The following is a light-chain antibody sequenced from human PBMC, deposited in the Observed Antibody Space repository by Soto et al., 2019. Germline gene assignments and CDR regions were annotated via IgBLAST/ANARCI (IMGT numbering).Light chain of an antibody. CDR1: QSLLLSSGNNY. CDR2: LGS. V-gene: IGKV2-28*01. CDR3: AQAIQTGT. Sequence: DIVLTQSPLSLPVTPGESASISCKASQSLLLSSGNNYLDWYLQKPGQSPQLLIYLGSTRASGVPDRFSGSGSGTDFTLKISTVEAEDVGVYYCAQAIQTGTFGGGTKVEIK. J-gene: IGKJ4*01.